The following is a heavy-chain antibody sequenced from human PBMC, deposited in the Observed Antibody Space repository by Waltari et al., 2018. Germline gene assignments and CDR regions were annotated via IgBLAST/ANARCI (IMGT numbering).Heavy chain of an antibody. CDR2: IIPIFGTA. CDR1: GGTFSSYA. V-gene: IGHV1-69*13. CDR3: ARAVGLPYCSGGSCYSDFDY. Sequence: QVQLVQSGAEVKKPGSSVKVSCKASGGTFSSYAISWVRQAPGQGLEWMGGIIPIFGTANYAQKFQGRVTITADESTSTAYMELSSLRSEDTAVYYCARAVGLPYCSGGSCYSDFDYWGQGTLVTVSS. J-gene: IGHJ4*02. D-gene: IGHD2-15*01.